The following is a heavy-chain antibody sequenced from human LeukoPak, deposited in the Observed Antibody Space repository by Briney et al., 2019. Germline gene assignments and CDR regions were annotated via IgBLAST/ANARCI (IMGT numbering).Heavy chain of an antibody. CDR3: ARGYPRELYYYGMDV. J-gene: IGHJ6*02. CDR2: ISYDGSNK. D-gene: IGHD1-1*01. CDR1: GFTFRRYA. Sequence: GRSLRLSCAASGFTFRRYAMHWVRQAPGKALEWAAVISYDGSNKYYADSVKGRFTISRDNSKNTLYLQMNSLRAEDTAVYYCARGYPRELYYYGMDVWGQGTTVTVSS. V-gene: IGHV3-30-3*01.